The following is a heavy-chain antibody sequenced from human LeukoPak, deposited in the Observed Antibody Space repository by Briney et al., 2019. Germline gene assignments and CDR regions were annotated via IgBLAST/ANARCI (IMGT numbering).Heavy chain of an antibody. D-gene: IGHD6-19*01. CDR1: GGTFSSYA. CDR3: ARDPQEWLETPSSNWFDP. CDR2: IIPIFGTA. J-gene: IGHJ5*02. Sequence: SVKVSCKASGGTFSSYAISWVRQAPGQGLEWMGGIIPIFGTANYAQKFQGRVTITADESTSTAYMELSSLRSEDTAVSYCARDPQEWLETPSSNWFDPWGQGTLVTVFS. V-gene: IGHV1-69*13.